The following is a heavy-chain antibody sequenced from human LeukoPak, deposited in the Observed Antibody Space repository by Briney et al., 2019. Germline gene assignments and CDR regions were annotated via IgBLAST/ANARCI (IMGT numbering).Heavy chain of an antibody. Sequence: PGRSLRLSCAASGFTFSSYAMHWVRQAPGKGLEWVAVISYDGSNKYYADSVKGRFTISRDNSKNTLYLQMNSLRAEDTAVYYCARASTPRVYYDFWSGYPYYYYGMDVWGQGTTVTVSS. J-gene: IGHJ6*02. CDR2: ISYDGSNK. D-gene: IGHD3-3*01. V-gene: IGHV3-30-3*01. CDR3: ARASTPRVYYDFWSGYPYYYYGMDV. CDR1: GFTFSSYA.